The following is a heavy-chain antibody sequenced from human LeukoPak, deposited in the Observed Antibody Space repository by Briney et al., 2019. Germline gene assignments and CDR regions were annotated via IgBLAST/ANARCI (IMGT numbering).Heavy chain of an antibody. J-gene: IGHJ6*03. CDR2: ISSSGSTI. V-gene: IGHV3-11*04. D-gene: IGHD1-26*01. Sequence: PGGSLRLSCAAPGFTFSDYYMSWSPQAPGKGLEWDPHISSSGSTIYYADSVKGRFTISRDNAKNSLYLQMNSLGPEDTAVYYCARDPYSGNDGNYYYYYMDVWGKGTTVTISS. CDR3: ARDPYSGNDGNYYYYYMDV. CDR1: GFTFSDYY.